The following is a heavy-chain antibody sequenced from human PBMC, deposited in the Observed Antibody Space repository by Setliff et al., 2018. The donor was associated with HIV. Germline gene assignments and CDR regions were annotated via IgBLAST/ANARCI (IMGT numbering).Heavy chain of an antibody. CDR2: MNPNSGNT. D-gene: IGHD4-17*01. CDR3: AREPDYGIRDAFDI. CDR1: GYTFSSYD. J-gene: IGHJ3*02. Sequence: ASVKVSCKASGYTFSSYDINWVRQATGQGLEWMGWMNPNSGNTGYAQKFQGRVAMTRNTSIRTAYMELSSLRSEDTAVYYCAREPDYGIRDAFDIWGQGTMVTVSS. V-gene: IGHV1-8*02.